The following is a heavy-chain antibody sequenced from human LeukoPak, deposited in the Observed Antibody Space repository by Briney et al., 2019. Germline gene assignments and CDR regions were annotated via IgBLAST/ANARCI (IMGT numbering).Heavy chain of an antibody. J-gene: IGHJ4*02. Sequence: PGGSLRLSCAASGFTFSSYWMTWVRQTPGKGLVGVSRINSDGSSTNYADSVKGRFTISRDNAKNTLYLQMNGLRAEDTAVYYCARGPSGYHNTGGQGTLVTVSS. D-gene: IGHD5-12*01. CDR3: ARGPSGYHNT. CDR1: GFTFSSYW. V-gene: IGHV3-74*01. CDR2: INSDGSST.